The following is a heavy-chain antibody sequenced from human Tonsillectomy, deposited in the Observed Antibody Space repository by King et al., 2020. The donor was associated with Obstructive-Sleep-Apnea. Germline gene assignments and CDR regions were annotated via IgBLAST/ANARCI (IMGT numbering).Heavy chain of an antibody. D-gene: IGHD2-2*01. Sequence: QLQESGPGLVKPSETLSLTCSVSGGSISSSSYYWGWIRQPPGKGLEWIGSIYYSGSTFYNPSLKSRVTISVDTSKNQFSLKLSSVTAADTAVDYCARDPSYCSSTSCYASGDFDYWGQGTLLTVSS. J-gene: IGHJ4*02. CDR1: GGSISSSSYY. CDR2: IYYSGST. V-gene: IGHV4-39*07. CDR3: ARDPSYCSSTSCYASGDFDY.